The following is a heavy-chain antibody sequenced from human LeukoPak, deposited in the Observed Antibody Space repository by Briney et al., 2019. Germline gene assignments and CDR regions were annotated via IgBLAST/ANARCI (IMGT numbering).Heavy chain of an antibody. CDR3: ASLSSIAAAGTVRGFDP. D-gene: IGHD6-13*01. Sequence: SGTLSLTCAVSGGSISSSNWWSWVRQPPGKGLEWIGEIYHSGSTNYNPSLKSRVTISVDKSKNQFSLKLSSVTAADTAVYYCASLSSIAAAGTVRGFDPWGQGTLVTVSS. CDR2: IYHSGST. CDR1: GGSISSSNW. V-gene: IGHV4-4*02. J-gene: IGHJ5*02.